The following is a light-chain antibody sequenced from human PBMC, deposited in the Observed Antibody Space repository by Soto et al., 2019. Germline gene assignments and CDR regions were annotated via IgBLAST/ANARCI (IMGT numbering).Light chain of an antibody. CDR1: SSNIGSSY. V-gene: IGLV1-47*02. CDR2: NNT. CDR3: AAWDDRVSGYV. J-gene: IGLJ1*01. Sequence: QSVLTQPPSTSGTAGQRVTISCSGSSSNIGSSYVFWFQHLPGTAPKLLMYNNTQRPSGVPDRVSASKSGASASLAISGLRSEDEADYYCAAWDDRVSGYVFGTGTKVTVL.